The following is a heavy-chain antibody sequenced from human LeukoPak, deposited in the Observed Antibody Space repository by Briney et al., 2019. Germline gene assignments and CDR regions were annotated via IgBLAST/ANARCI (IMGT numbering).Heavy chain of an antibody. D-gene: IGHD3-10*01. V-gene: IGHV1-2*02. Sequence: ASVKVSCKASGYTFAGYYKHWVRQAPGQGLEWMGWINPKIGGTNYAQKFQGRVTMTRDTSISTAYMELSRLRSDDTAVYYCAREIGSGSFLDNWGQGTLVTVSS. J-gene: IGHJ4*02. CDR3: AREIGSGSFLDN. CDR2: INPKIGGT. CDR1: GYTFAGYY.